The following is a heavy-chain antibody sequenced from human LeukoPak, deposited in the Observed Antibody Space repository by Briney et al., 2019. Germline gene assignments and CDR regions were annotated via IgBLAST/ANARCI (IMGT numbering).Heavy chain of an antibody. CDR1: GGSISSYY. Sequence: SSETLSLTCTVSGGSISSYYWSWIRQPPGKGLEWIGYIYYSGSTNYNPSLKSRVTISVDTSKNQFSLKLSSVTAADTAVYYCARLVGDQGAFDIWGQGTMVTVSS. CDR3: ARLVGDQGAFDI. V-gene: IGHV4-59*01. J-gene: IGHJ3*02. CDR2: IYYSGST. D-gene: IGHD4-17*01.